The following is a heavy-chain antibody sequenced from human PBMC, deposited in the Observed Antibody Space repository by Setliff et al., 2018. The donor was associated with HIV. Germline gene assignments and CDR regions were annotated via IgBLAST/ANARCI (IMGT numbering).Heavy chain of an antibody. J-gene: IGHJ4*02. V-gene: IGHV4-61*02. CDR2: IYSSGNT. D-gene: IGHD1-1*01. CDR3: ARGGDGYNTGGGTFDH. CDR1: GVSINSGNYY. Sequence: PSETLSLTCTVSGVSINSGNYYWGWIRQPAGKRLEWIGRIYSSGNTNYNPSLKSRVTISADTSKNQFSLRLKSVTAAETAVYYCARGGDGYNTGGGTFDHWGQGTLFTVSS.